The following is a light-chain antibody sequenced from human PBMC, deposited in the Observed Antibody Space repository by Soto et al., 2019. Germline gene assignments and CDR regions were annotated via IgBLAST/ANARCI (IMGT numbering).Light chain of an antibody. Sequence: DIQMXQSPSSLPASVGERVTITFRASQSISTYVNWYQQKAGKAPKLLIYDASSLYSGVPSRFSGSGSGTDFTLTISTLQPEDCATYYCQQSYSTPTFGPGTKVDI. CDR1: QSISTY. J-gene: IGKJ3*01. V-gene: IGKV1-39*01. CDR2: DAS. CDR3: QQSYSTPT.